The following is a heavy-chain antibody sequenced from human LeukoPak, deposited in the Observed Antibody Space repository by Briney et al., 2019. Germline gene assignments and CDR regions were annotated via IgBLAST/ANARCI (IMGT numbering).Heavy chain of an antibody. CDR1: GGSISSGGYS. V-gene: IGHV4-30-2*01. Sequence: SETLSLTCNVSGGSISSGGYSWSWIRQPPGKGLEWIGYIYHSGSTYYNPSLKSRVTISVDRSKNQFSLKLSSVTAADTAVYYCARAYGSGSYGFDYWGQGTLVTVSS. CDR3: ARAYGSGSYGFDY. D-gene: IGHD3-10*01. CDR2: IYHSGST. J-gene: IGHJ4*02.